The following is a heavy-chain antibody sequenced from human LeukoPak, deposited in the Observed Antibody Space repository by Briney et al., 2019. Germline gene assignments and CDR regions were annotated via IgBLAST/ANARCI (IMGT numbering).Heavy chain of an antibody. Sequence: GGSLRLSCAASGFTSSSYAMSWVRQAPGKGLEWVSSISGSGVRTYYADPVKGRFTISRDNSKNTLYLQMNSLRAEDTAVYSCAKDTSYCTGTSCYPDAFDIWGQGTMVTVSS. J-gene: IGHJ3*02. CDR1: GFTSSSYA. CDR2: ISGSGVRT. CDR3: AKDTSYCTGTSCYPDAFDI. V-gene: IGHV3-23*01. D-gene: IGHD2-2*01.